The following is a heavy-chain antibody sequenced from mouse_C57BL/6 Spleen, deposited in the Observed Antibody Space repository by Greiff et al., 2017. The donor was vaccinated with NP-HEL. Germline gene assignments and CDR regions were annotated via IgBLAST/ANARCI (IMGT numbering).Heavy chain of an antibody. CDR2: IHPNSGST. CDR3: ARLGYYGSRTIDY. J-gene: IGHJ2*01. CDR1: GYTFTSYW. D-gene: IGHD1-1*01. V-gene: IGHV1-64*01. Sequence: QVQLQQPGAELVKPGASVKLSCKASGYTFTSYWMHWVKQRPGQGLEWIGMIHPNSGSTNYNEKFKSKATLTVDKSSSTAYMQLSSLTSEDSAVYYCARLGYYGSRTIDYWGKGTTLTVSS.